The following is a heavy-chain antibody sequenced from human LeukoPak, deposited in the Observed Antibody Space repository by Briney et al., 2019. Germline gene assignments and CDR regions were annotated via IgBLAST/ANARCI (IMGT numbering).Heavy chain of an antibody. CDR1: GYTFTSYD. J-gene: IGHJ4*02. V-gene: IGHV1-8*01. D-gene: IGHD3-9*01. Sequence: ASVKVSCKASGYTFTSYDINWVRQATGQGLEWMGWMNPNSGNTGYAQKFQDRVTMTRNTSISTAYMELSSLRSEDTAVYYCARGLGLYDILTGYYSSGSYYFDYWGQGTLVTVPS. CDR3: ARGLGLYDILTGYYSSGSYYFDY. CDR2: MNPNSGNT.